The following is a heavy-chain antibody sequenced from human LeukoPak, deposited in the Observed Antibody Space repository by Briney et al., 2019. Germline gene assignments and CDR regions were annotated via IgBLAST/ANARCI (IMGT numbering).Heavy chain of an antibody. D-gene: IGHD3-3*02. CDR1: GYTFSDFY. V-gene: IGHV1-2*02. CDR2: ITPKSGDT. Sequence: GASVKVSCKASGYTFSDFYIHCVRQAPGQGLECVGWITPKSGDTYSPQRFQGRVTMTRDASISTAYMELSSLRYDDTAVYFCARVRLADERAWAYWGQGTLVTVSS. J-gene: IGHJ4*02. CDR3: ARVRLADERAWAY.